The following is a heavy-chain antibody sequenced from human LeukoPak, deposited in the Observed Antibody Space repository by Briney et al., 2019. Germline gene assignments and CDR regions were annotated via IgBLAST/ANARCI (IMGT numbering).Heavy chain of an antibody. CDR3: ARVRGYGRDYYYYYMDV. Sequence: SGTLSLTCAVSGGSISSSNWWSWVRQPPGKGLEWIGEIYHGGSTNYNPSLKSRVTISVDKSKNQFSLKLSSVTAADTAAYYCARVRGYGRDYYYYYMDVWGKGTTVTVSS. CDR2: IYHGGST. V-gene: IGHV4-4*02. CDR1: GGSISSSNW. D-gene: IGHD5-18*01. J-gene: IGHJ6*03.